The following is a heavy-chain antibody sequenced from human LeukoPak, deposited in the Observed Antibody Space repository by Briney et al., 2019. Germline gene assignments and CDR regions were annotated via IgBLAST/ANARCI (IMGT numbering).Heavy chain of an antibody. D-gene: IGHD5-24*01. CDR2: ISSSSSTI. CDR1: GFTFSSYS. CDR3: AVDGYNYVGATDY. V-gene: IGHV3-48*04. J-gene: IGHJ4*02. Sequence: PGGSLRLSCAVSGFTFSSYSMNWVRQAPGKGLEWVSYISSSSSTIYYADSVKGRFTISRDNAKNSLYLQMNSLRAEDTAVYYCAVDGYNYVGATDYWGQGTLVTVSS.